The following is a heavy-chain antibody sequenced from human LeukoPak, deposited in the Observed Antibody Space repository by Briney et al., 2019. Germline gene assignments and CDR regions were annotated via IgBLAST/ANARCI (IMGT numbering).Heavy chain of an antibody. J-gene: IGHJ4*02. V-gene: IGHV3-21*01. CDR3: ARESPSYYFCSTTICYSDY. CDR1: GFTFGGYT. CDR2: ISSSSTYI. Sequence: GGSLRLSCAASGFTFGGYTMSWARQAPGKGLEWVSSISSSSTYIFYADSVKGRFTISRDSARNSLYLQMNSLRAEDSAVYYCARESPSYYFCSTTICYSDYWGQGTLVTVSS. D-gene: IGHD2-2*02.